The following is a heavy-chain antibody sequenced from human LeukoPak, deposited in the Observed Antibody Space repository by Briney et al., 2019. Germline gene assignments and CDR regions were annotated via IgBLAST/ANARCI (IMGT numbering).Heavy chain of an antibody. CDR2: IYYTGST. V-gene: IGHV4-59*01. D-gene: IGHD6-13*01. CDR3: ARQQLSQLYYFDN. Sequence: SETLSLTCTVTGGSISSYYWSWIRQPPGKGLEWIGYIYYTGSTNYNPSLKSRVTISVDTSKNQFSLKLSSVTAADTAVYYCARQQLSQLYYFDNWGQGTLVTVSS. J-gene: IGHJ4*02. CDR1: GGSISSYY.